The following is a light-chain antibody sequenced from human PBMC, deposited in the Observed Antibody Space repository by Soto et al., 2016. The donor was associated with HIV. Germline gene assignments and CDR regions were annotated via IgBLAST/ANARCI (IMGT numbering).Light chain of an antibody. J-gene: IGKJ1*01. CDR2: KAS. V-gene: IGKV1-5*03. CDR1: QSINKW. Sequence: DIRMTQSPSTLSASLGDRVTITCRASQSINKWLAWYQQKPGKAPNLLIYKASTSQSGVPSTFSGSGSGTEFTLIISSLQPDDFATYCCQQYNSYPWTFGQGTKVEIK. CDR3: QQYNSYPWT.